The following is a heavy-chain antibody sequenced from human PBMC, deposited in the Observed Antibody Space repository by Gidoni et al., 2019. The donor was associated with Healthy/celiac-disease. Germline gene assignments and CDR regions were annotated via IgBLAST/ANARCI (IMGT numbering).Heavy chain of an antibody. CDR2: IYYSGST. Sequence: QVQLQESGPGLVKPSETLSLTCTVSGCSISSYYWSWIRQPPGKGLEWIGYIYYSGSTNYNPSLKSRVTISVDTSKNQFSLKLSSVTAADTAVYYCARVVHGDFDYWGQGTLVTVSS. J-gene: IGHJ4*02. V-gene: IGHV4-59*01. D-gene: IGHD4-17*01. CDR3: ARVVHGDFDY. CDR1: GCSISSYY.